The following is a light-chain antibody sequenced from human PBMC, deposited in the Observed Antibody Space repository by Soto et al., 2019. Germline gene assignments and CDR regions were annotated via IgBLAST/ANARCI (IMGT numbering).Light chain of an antibody. CDR1: QSVSSF. J-gene: IGKJ4*01. V-gene: IGKV3-11*01. Sequence: EIVFTQSPATLSLSPGERATLSCKASQSVSSFLAWYQQKPGQAPRLLIYDVSSRATGSPTRFSGSGSGTDFTLTISSLEPEDFAVYYCQQRINWPLTFGGGTKVEIK. CDR3: QQRINWPLT. CDR2: DVS.